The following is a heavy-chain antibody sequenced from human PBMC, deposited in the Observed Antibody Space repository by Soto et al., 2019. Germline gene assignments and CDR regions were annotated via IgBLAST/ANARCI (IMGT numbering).Heavy chain of an antibody. CDR1: GGTFSSYT. CDR2: IIPILGIA. J-gene: IGHJ4*02. CDR3: ASAGGGLLAYDY. V-gene: IGHV1-69*02. Sequence: SVKVSCKASGGTFSSYTISWVRQAPGQGLEWMGRIIPILGIANYAQKFQGRVTITADKSTSTAYMELSSLRSEDTAVYYCASAGGGLLAYDYWGQGTLVTVSS. D-gene: IGHD1-26*01.